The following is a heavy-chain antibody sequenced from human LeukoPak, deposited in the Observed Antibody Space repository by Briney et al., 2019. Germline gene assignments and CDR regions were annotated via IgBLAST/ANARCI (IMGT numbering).Heavy chain of an antibody. CDR2: IKQDGSEK. V-gene: IGHV3-7*01. J-gene: IGHJ6*04. Sequence: GGSLRLSCAASGFTFSSYWMSWVRQAPGKGLEWVANIKQDGSEKYYVDSAKGRFTISRDNAKNSLYLQMNSLRAEDTAVYYCAELGITMIGGVWGKGTTVTISS. CDR1: GFTFSSYW. D-gene: IGHD3-10*02. CDR3: AELGITMIGGV.